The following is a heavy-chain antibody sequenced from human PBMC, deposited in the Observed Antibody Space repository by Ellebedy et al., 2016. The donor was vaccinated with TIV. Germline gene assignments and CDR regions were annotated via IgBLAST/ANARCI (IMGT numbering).Heavy chain of an antibody. CDR2: IGYGGSNE. CDR1: GFTIIDYD. V-gene: IGHV3-33*08. D-gene: IGHD1-26*01. Sequence: PGGSLRLSCAVSGFTIIDYDMDWVRQAPGKGLEWVATIGYGGSNEYYADSVKGRFTISRDTSKNTLSLQMNSLRAEDTAVYYYARSGSYLPFDYWGQGTLVTVSS. J-gene: IGHJ4*02. CDR3: ARSGSYLPFDY.